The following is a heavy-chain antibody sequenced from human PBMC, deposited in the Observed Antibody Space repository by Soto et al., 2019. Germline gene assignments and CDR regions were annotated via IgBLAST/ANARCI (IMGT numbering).Heavy chain of an antibody. V-gene: IGHV4-4*07. CDR2: IYATGTT. CDR3: VRDGTKTLRDWFDP. Sequence: SETLSLTCTVSGASISGFYWSWIRKSAGKGLEWIGRIYATGTTDYNPSLKSRVMVSVDTSKKQFSLKLRSVTAADTAVYYCVRDGTKTLRDWFDPWGHG. CDR1: GASISGFY. J-gene: IGHJ5*02. D-gene: IGHD1-26*01.